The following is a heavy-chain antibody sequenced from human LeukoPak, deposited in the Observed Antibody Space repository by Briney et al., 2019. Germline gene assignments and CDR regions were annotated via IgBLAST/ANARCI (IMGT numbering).Heavy chain of an antibody. D-gene: IGHD3-3*01. CDR1: GFTFSSYG. Sequence: PGRSLRLSCAASGFTFSSYGMHWVRQAPGKGLEWVANIKQDGSEKYYVDSVKGRFTISRDNAKNSLYLQMNSLRAEDTAVYYCAREVGIFYDFRDPSDAFDIWGQGTMVTVSS. J-gene: IGHJ3*02. V-gene: IGHV3-7*01. CDR2: IKQDGSEK. CDR3: AREVGIFYDFRDPSDAFDI.